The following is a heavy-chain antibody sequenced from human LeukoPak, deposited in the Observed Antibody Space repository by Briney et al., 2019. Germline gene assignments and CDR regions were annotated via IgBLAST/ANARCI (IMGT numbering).Heavy chain of an antibody. J-gene: IGHJ4*02. CDR3: ARSPNNAWRNFDY. CDR2: MNPNSGNT. Sequence: ASVKVSCKASGYTFTSYDINWVRQATGQGLEWMGWMNPNSGNTGYAQKFQGRVTITRNTSISTAYMELSSLRSEDTAVYYCARSPNNAWRNFDYWGQGTLVTVSS. CDR1: GYTFTSYD. V-gene: IGHV1-8*03. D-gene: IGHD1/OR15-1a*01.